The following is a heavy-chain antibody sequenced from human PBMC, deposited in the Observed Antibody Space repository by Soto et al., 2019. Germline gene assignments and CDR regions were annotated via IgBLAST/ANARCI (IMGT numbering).Heavy chain of an antibody. CDR1: GYTFSNFA. CDR3: ARESPDAFDI. V-gene: IGHV1-3*01. CDR2: INAGNGNT. Sequence: ASVKVSCKASGYTFSNFAMHWVRQAPGQRLGWMGWINAGNGNTKYSQKFQGRVTITRDTSASTAYMELSSLRSEDTAVYYCARESPDAFDIWGQGTMVTVSS. J-gene: IGHJ3*02.